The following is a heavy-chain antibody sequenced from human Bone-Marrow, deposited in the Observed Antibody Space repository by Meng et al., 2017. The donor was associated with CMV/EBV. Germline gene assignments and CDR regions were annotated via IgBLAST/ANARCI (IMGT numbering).Heavy chain of an antibody. CDR3: AREPLYCSRTSCYNWFDP. J-gene: IGHJ5*02. Sequence: SETLSLTCTVAGGSVSSGSYYWSWIRQPPGKGLEWIGYINYSGGTNYNPSLKSRVTISVDTSKNQFSLKLSSVTAADTAVYYCAREPLYCSRTSCYNWFDPWGQGTLVTVSS. CDR2: INYSGGT. D-gene: IGHD2-2*01. V-gene: IGHV4-61*01. CDR1: GGSVSSGSYY.